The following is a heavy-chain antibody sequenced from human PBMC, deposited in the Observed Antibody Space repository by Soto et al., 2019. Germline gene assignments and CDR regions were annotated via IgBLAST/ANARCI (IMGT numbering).Heavy chain of an antibody. V-gene: IGHV4-61*03. CDR2: ISATGST. CDR3: ARDIRGYRRAFDY. J-gene: IGHJ4*02. Sequence: PSETLSLTCTVSGDSVGSASYYWTWIRQPPGEGLEWIGYISATGSTNYNPSLKSRLTISVDTSKNHFSLRLSSVTAADTAVYYCARDIRGYRRAFDYWGQGTLVTVSS. D-gene: IGHD3-10*01. CDR1: GDSVGSASYY.